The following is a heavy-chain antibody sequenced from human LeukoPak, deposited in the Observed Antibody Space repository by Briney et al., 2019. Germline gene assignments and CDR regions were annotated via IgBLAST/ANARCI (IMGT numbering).Heavy chain of an antibody. V-gene: IGHV4-34*01. D-gene: IGHD3-22*01. CDR2: INHSGST. CDR1: GGSFSGYY. CDR3: ARDPLFLGYDSSRGAFDI. Sequence: PSETLSLTCAVYGGSFSGYYWSWIRQPPGKGLEWIGEINHSGSTNYNPSLKSRVTISVDTSKNQFSLKLSSVTAADTAVYYCARDPLFLGYDSSRGAFDIRGQGTMVTVSS. J-gene: IGHJ3*02.